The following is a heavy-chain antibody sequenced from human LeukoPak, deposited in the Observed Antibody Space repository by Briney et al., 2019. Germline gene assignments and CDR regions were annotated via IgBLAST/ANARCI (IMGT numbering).Heavy chain of an antibody. Sequence: PSETLFLTCSVSGGSVNTYYWSWIRQSAGKGLEWIGRISITEGTNYNPSLKSRVSMSVDASKNQVSLKLGSVTAADTAVYYCARLRRDINDWYADDCWGQGTLVTVSS. CDR3: ARLRRDINDWYADDC. V-gene: IGHV4-4*07. CDR2: ISITEGT. D-gene: IGHD6-19*01. J-gene: IGHJ4*02. CDR1: GGSVNTYY.